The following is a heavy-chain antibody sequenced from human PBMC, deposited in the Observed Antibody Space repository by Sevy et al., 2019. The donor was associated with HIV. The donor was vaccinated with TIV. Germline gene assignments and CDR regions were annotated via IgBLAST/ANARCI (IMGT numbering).Heavy chain of an antibody. CDR3: ARDEGDYGDKSYYYGMDV. J-gene: IGHJ6*02. D-gene: IGHD4-17*01. Sequence: SETLSLTCSVSGGSIISGDYYLSWVRQPPGRGLEWIGYIHYTGGTDYNPSLESRVTISVATSKNQFSLKLTSVTAADTAVYYCARDEGDYGDKSYYYGMDVWGRGTTVTVSS. V-gene: IGHV4-30-4*01. CDR1: GGSIISGDYY. CDR2: IHYTGGT.